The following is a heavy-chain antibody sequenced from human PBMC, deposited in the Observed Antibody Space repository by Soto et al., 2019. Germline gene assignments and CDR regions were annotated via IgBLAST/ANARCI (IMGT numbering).Heavy chain of an antibody. CDR3: ARPDIGAAIGGALAC. CDR1: GFTFSNCG. V-gene: IGHV3-33*01. CDR2: IWNDGTSR. Sequence: QVQLVESGGGVVQPGRSLRLSCEASGFTFSNCGMHWVRQAPGKGLEWVAVIWNDGTSRYYADSVKGRFTISRDNSKKTLLSHMNNLRAEDTAVYYCARPDIGAAIGGALACWGQGTLVTVSS. D-gene: IGHD5-12*01. J-gene: IGHJ4*02.